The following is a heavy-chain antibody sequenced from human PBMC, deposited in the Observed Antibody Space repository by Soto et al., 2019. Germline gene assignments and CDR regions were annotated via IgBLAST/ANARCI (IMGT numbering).Heavy chain of an antibody. J-gene: IGHJ6*02. CDR3: AKGGVTRSYYYAMDV. CDR2: LSGSGSST. Sequence: EVQLLESEGGLVPPGKSLRLSCAASGFIFSDYAMSWVRQAPGKGLEWVSALSGSGSSTYYADSVKGRFTISRDNLKNTVSLQMNNLTAEDTAVYYCAKGGVTRSYYYAMDVWGQGTTVTVSS. V-gene: IGHV3-23*01. CDR1: GFIFSDYA.